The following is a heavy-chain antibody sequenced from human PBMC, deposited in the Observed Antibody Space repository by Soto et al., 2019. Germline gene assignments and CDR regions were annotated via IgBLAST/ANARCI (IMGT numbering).Heavy chain of an antibody. V-gene: IGHV4-4*02. D-gene: IGHD5-12*01. CDR1: GDSISSTNW. J-gene: IGHJ4*02. CDR2: IYHSGST. Sequence: QVQLQESGPGLVKPSGTLSLTCAVSGDSISSTNWWTWVRQPPGKGLEWIGEIYHSGSTNYNPSLQRRVTISVYKSKNQFPLNLRSVTAADTAVYYGALWRAYTGSAYWGQGTLVTVSS. CDR3: ALWRAYTGSAY.